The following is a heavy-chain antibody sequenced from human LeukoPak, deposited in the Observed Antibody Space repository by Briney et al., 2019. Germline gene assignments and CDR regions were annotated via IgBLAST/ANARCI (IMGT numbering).Heavy chain of an antibody. D-gene: IGHD3-3*01. V-gene: IGHV1-18*01. CDR1: GYTFTSYG. Sequence: ASVKVSCKASGYTFTSYGISWVRQAPGQGLEWMGWISAYNGNTNYAQKLQGRVTMTTDTSTSTAYMELRSLRSDDTAVYYCARVRYDFWSGYEAYYYYYYMDVWGKGTTVTVSS. CDR3: ARVRYDFWSGYEAYYYYYYMDV. J-gene: IGHJ6*03. CDR2: ISAYNGNT.